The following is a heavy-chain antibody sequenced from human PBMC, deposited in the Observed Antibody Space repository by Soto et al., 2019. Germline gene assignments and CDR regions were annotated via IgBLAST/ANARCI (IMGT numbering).Heavy chain of an antibody. Sequence: QVQLVESGGGVVQPGRSLRLSCAASGFTFSSYAMHWVRQAPGKGLEWVAVISYDGSNKYYADSVKGRFTISRDNSKNTLYLQMNSLRAEDTAVYYCARPCLTYYYDSSGQYYFDYWGQGTLVTVSS. CDR3: ARPCLTYYYDSSGQYYFDY. D-gene: IGHD3-22*01. CDR2: ISYDGSNK. J-gene: IGHJ4*02. CDR1: GFTFSSYA. V-gene: IGHV3-30-3*01.